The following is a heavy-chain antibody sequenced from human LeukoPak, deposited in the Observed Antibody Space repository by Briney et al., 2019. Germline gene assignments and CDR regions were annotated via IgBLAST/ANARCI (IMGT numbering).Heavy chain of an antibody. CDR3: ARTSSPYYYDSSDGAFDI. CDR1: GFTVSSNY. D-gene: IGHD3-22*01. Sequence: GGSLRLSCAASGFTVSSNYMSWVRQAPGKGLEWVSVIYSGGSTYYADSVKGRFTISRDNSKNTLYLQMNSLRAEDTAVYYCARTSSPYYYDSSDGAFDIWGQGTMVTVSS. V-gene: IGHV3-53*01. CDR2: IYSGGST. J-gene: IGHJ3*02.